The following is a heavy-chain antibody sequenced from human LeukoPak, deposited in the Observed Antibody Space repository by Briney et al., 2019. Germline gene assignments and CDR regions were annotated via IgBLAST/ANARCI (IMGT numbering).Heavy chain of an antibody. Sequence: GGSLRLSCAASGFTFSSYWITWVRQAPGKGLEWVANIRHDGSEKYYVDSVKGRFTISRDNAKKSLYLQMNSLRAEDTAVYYCARGSGGYGDNFDYWGQGTLVTVSS. D-gene: IGHD3-22*01. V-gene: IGHV3-7*01. J-gene: IGHJ4*02. CDR3: ARGSGGYGDNFDY. CDR1: GFTFSSYW. CDR2: IRHDGSEK.